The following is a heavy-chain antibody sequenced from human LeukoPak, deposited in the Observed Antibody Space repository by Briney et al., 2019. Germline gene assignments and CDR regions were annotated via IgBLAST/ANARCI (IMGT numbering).Heavy chain of an antibody. Sequence: GGSLRLSCAASGFTFSSYAMHWVRQAPGKGLEWVSGISWNSGSIGYADSVKGRFTISRDNAKNSLYLQMNSLRAEDMALYYCAKSSSHYGGAFDYWGQGTLVTVSS. D-gene: IGHD4-23*01. CDR2: ISWNSGSI. V-gene: IGHV3-9*03. CDR3: AKSSSHYGGAFDY. J-gene: IGHJ4*02. CDR1: GFTFSSYA.